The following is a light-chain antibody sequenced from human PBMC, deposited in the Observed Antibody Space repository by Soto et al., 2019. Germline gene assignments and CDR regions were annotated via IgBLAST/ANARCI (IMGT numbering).Light chain of an antibody. CDR3: HQYGSSPLPGGSPLP. CDR1: QSVSGNY. Sequence: ENVLTQSPGTLSLSPGERATLSCRASQSVSGNYLAWYQHKPGQAPRLLIYGASSRATGIADRFSGSGSGTDFTLNISRLEPEDCAVYYCHQYGSSPLPGGSPLPFGGGTKVEIK. V-gene: IGKV3-20*01. J-gene: IGKJ4*01. CDR2: GAS.